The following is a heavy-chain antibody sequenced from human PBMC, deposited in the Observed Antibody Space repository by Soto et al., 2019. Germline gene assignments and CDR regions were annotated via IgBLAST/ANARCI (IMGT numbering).Heavy chain of an antibody. CDR2: IKSKNSGETT. CDR3: TTDLPGERADWGLDF. D-gene: IGHD7-27*01. CDR1: GFTFNSAW. J-gene: IGHJ4*02. Sequence: EVQLMESGGGSVKPGGSLGLSCAASGFTFNSAWMNWVRQAPGKGLEWVGRIKSKNSGETTNYAATGTGRFAISRDNSKNTVYLQMNSLKTEDTAVYYFTTDLPGERADWGLDFWGEGTLVTVSS. V-gene: IGHV3-15*07.